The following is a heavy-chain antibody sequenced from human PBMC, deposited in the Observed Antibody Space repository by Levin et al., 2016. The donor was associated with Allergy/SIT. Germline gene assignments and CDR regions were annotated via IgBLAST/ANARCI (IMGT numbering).Heavy chain of an antibody. D-gene: IGHD6-25*01. Sequence: GESLKISCAASGFTFSNYWMSWVRQAPGKGLEWVANIKQDGSQKYYVGSCEGPLHHRPETTPGDSLYLQMNSLTVEDTAVYYCASHHGFRHDYWGQGTLVTVSS. CDR2: IKQDGSQK. CDR1: GFTFSNYW. CDR3: ASHHGFRHDY. V-gene: IGHV3-7*01. J-gene: IGHJ4*02.